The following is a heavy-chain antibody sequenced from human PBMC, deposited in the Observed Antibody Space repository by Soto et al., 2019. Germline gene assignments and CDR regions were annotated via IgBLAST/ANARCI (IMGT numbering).Heavy chain of an antibody. V-gene: IGHV3-33*01. J-gene: IGHJ3*02. CDR1: GFTFSSYG. CDR3: AREPRRTYYDSSGRHDAFDI. CDR2: IWYDGSNK. Sequence: QVQLVESGGGVVQPGRSLRLSCAASGFTFSSYGMHWVRQAPGKGLEWVAVIWYDGSNKYYADSVKGRFTISRDNSKNTLYLQMNSLRAEDTAVYYCAREPRRTYYDSSGRHDAFDIWGQGTMVTVSS. D-gene: IGHD3-22*01.